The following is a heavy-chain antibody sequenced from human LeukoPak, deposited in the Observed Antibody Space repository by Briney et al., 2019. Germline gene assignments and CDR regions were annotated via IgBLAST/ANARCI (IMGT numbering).Heavy chain of an antibody. J-gene: IGHJ3*02. D-gene: IGHD3-22*01. CDR2: INHSGST. CDR3: ARVVQVDGYYYDSSGFYHDRVEDAFDI. CDR1: GGSFSGYY. V-gene: IGHV4-34*01. Sequence: PSETLSHTCAVYGGSFSGYYWSWIRQPPGKGLEWIGEINHSGSTNYNPSLKSRVTISVDTSKNQFSLKLSSVTAADTAVYYCARVVQVDGYYYDSSGFYHDRVEDAFDIWGQGTMVTVSS.